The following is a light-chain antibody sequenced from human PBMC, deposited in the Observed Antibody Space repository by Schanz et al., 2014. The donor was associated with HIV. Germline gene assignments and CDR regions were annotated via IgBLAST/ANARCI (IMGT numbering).Light chain of an antibody. CDR1: SMAFSSSNF. Sequence: QSALTQPTSVSGSPGQSITISCTGASMAFSSSNFVSWYQQHPGEAPKLMIYDVNYRPSGISNRFSGSKAGNTASLTISGLQAEDEADYYCSSLSTSGAPVFGTGTKLTVL. J-gene: IGLJ1*01. CDR2: DVN. V-gene: IGLV2-14*03. CDR3: SSLSTSGAPV.